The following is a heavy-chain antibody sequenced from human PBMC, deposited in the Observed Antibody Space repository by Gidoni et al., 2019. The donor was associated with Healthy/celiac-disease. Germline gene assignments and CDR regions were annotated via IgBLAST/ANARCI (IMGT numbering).Heavy chain of an antibody. CDR1: GYTLTELS. Sequence: VQLVQSGAEVKKPGASVKVSCKVSGYTLTELSMQWVRQAPGKGLEWMVGFDPEDGETIYAQKFQGRFTMTEDTSTDTAYMELSSLRSEDTAVYYCATDPVWELPNRLGMDVWGQGTTVTVSS. D-gene: IGHD1-26*01. CDR3: ATDPVWELPNRLGMDV. J-gene: IGHJ6*02. V-gene: IGHV1-24*01. CDR2: FDPEDGET.